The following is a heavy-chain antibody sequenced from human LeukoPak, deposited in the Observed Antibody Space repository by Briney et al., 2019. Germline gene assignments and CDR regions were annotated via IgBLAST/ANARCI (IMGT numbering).Heavy chain of an antibody. CDR1: GFTFSSYG. D-gene: IGHD2-2*01. V-gene: IGHV3-30*02. CDR2: IRYDGSNK. CDR3: AKKLAVVPAATIGY. Sequence: GGSLRISCAASGFTFSSYGMHWVHQAPGKGLEWVAFIRYDGSNKYYADSVKGRFTISRDNSKNTLYLQMNSPRAEDTAVYYCAKKLAVVPAATIGYWGQGTLVTVSS. J-gene: IGHJ4*02.